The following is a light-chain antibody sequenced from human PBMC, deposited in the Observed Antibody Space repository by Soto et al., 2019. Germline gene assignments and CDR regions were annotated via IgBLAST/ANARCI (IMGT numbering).Light chain of an antibody. CDR1: QTVSSSH. CDR2: GAS. J-gene: IGKJ2*01. V-gene: IGKV3-20*01. Sequence: VLTQSPGTLALSPGERATLSCRTSQTVSSSHLAWYQQKVGQAPRLLIDGASSRATGIPDRFSVSGSGTDFNLTISRLEPEDFAVYFFQQYVSLPYTLGQGTQLEIK. CDR3: QQYVSLPYT.